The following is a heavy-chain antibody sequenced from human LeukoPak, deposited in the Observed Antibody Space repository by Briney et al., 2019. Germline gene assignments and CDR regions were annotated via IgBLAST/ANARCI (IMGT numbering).Heavy chain of an antibody. D-gene: IGHD1-26*01. Sequence: GGSLRLSCAASGFTFSSYGMHWVRQAPGKGLEWVAVISYDGSNKYYADSVKGRFTISRDNSKNTLYLQMDSLRAEDTAVYYCAKGGSSGPDYWGQGTLVTVSS. CDR2: ISYDGSNK. V-gene: IGHV3-30*18. CDR3: AKGGSSGPDY. J-gene: IGHJ4*02. CDR1: GFTFSSYG.